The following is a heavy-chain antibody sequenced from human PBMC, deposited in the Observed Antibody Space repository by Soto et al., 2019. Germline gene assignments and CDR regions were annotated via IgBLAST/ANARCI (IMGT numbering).Heavy chain of an antibody. D-gene: IGHD6-19*01. CDR1: GFTFSDYA. V-gene: IGHV3-30*18. CDR3: AKGGRQWLVTSDFNY. Sequence: VQLVESGGGVVQPGRSLRLSCAASGFTFSDYAMHWVRQAPGKRLEWVAVVSHDGRNTHYADSVKGRFTISRDSSKDTVSLEMTSLRAEDTAVYYCAKGGRQWLVTSDFNYWGQGALVTVSS. J-gene: IGHJ4*02. CDR2: VSHDGRNT.